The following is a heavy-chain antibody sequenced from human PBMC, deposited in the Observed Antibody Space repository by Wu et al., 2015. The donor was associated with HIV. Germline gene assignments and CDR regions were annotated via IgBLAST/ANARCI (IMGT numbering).Heavy chain of an antibody. V-gene: IGHV1-2*02. CDR1: GYTFTGYY. CDR2: INPNSGGT. CDR3: ARTLRLRQLWSPLIY. J-gene: IGHJ4*02. D-gene: IGHD5-18*01. Sequence: QVQLVQSGAEVKKPGASVKVSCKASGYTFTGYYMHWVRQAPGQGLEWMGWINPNSGGTNYAQKFQGRVTMTRDTSISTAYMELSRLRSDDTAVYYCARTLRLRQLWSPLIYWGQGTLGPPSPQ.